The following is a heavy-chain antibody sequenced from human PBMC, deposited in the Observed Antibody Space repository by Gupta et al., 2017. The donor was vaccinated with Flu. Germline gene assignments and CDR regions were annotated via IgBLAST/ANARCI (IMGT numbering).Heavy chain of an antibody. CDR3: TRLGEMATHDFDY. Sequence: EVQLVESGGGLVQPGGSLKLSCAASGFTFSGSAMHWVRQASGKGLEWVGRIRSKANSYATAYAASVKGRFTISRDDSKNTAYLQMNSLKTEDTAVYYCTRLGEMATHDFDYWGQGTLGTVSS. CDR2: IRSKANSYAT. CDR1: GFTFSGSA. J-gene: IGHJ4*02. V-gene: IGHV3-73*01. D-gene: IGHD3-16*01.